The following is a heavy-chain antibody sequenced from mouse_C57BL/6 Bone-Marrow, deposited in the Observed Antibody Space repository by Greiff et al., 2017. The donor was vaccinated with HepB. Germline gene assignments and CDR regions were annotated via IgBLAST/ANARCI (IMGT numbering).Heavy chain of an antibody. V-gene: IGHV5-6*01. Sequence: EVQRVESGGDLVKPGGSLKLSCAASGFTFSSYGMSWVRQTPDKRLEWVATISSGVSYTYYPDSVKGRFTISRDNAKNTLYLQMSSLKSEDTAMYYCARNGPPFAYWGQGTLVTVSA. D-gene: IGHD1-2*01. CDR1: GFTFSSYG. CDR2: ISSGVSYT. J-gene: IGHJ3*01. CDR3: ARNGPPFAY.